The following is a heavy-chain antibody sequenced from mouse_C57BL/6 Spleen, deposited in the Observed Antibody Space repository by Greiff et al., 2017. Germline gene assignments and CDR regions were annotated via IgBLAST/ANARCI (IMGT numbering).Heavy chain of an antibody. Sequence: QVQLQQSGAELVKPGASVKVSCKASGYTFTSYWMHWVKQRPGQGLEWIGRIHPSDSDTNYNQKFKGKATLTVDQSSSTAYMQLSSLTSEDSAVYYCAIGGIAYGNFAWFAYWGQGTLVTVSA. CDR3: AIGGIAYGNFAWFAY. D-gene: IGHD2-1*01. CDR1: GYTFTSYW. V-gene: IGHV1-74*01. J-gene: IGHJ3*01. CDR2: IHPSDSDT.